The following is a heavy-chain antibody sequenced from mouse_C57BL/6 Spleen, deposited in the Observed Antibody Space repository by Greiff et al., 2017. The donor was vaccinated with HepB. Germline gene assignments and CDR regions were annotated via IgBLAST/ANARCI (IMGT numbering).Heavy chain of an antibody. V-gene: IGHV1-82*01. CDR3: ARERDYSLNY. CDR1: GYAFSSSW. J-gene: IGHJ2*01. CDR2: IYPGDGDT. D-gene: IGHD1-1*01. Sequence: QVQLKESGPELVKPGASVKISCKASGYAFSSSWMNWVKQRPGKGLEWIGRIYPGDGDTNYNGKFKGKATLTADKSSSTAYMQLSSLTSEDSAVYFCARERDYSLNYWGQGTTLTVSS.